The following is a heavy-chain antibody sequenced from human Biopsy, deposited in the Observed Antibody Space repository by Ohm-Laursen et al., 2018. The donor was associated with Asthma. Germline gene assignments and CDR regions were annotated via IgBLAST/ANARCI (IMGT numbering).Heavy chain of an antibody. CDR3: ARAADYSHYYGIDV. CDR1: GYTFNRAG. V-gene: IGHV1-18*01. J-gene: IGHJ6*02. CDR2: ISVYNGNT. D-gene: IGHD3-10*01. Sequence: SSVKVSCKTSGYTFNRAGITWVRQAPGQGLGWMGWISVYNGNTKVAQKLQDRVTMITDTSTSTAYMELRSLRSDDTAVYFCARAADYSHYYGIDVWGQGTTVTVS.